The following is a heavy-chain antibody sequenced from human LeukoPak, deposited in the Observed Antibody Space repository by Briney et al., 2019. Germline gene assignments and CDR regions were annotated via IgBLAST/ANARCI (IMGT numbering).Heavy chain of an antibody. J-gene: IGHJ4*02. D-gene: IGHD1-26*01. V-gene: IGHV4-34*01. CDR2: INHSGST. CDR1: GGSFSGYY. CDR3: ARPSGSYRRGGFDY. Sequence: SSETLSLTCAVYGGSFSGYYWSWIRQPPGKGLEWIGEINHSGSTNYNPSLKSRVTISVDTSKNQFSLKLSSVTAADTAVYYCARPSGSYRRGGFDYWGQGTLVTVSS.